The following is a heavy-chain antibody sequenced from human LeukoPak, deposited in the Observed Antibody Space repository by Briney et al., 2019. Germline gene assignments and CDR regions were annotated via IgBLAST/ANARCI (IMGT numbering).Heavy chain of an antibody. D-gene: IGHD3-22*01. J-gene: IGHJ4*02. CDR3: ARDPYYYDSSGYCFDY. CDR1: GYTFTSYV. V-gene: IGHV1-18*01. Sequence: ASVKVSCKASGYTFTSYVISWVRQAPGQGLEWMGWISAYNGNTNYAQKLQGRVTMTTDTSTSTAYMELRSLRSDDTAVYYCARDPYYYDSSGYCFDYWGQGTLVTVSS. CDR2: ISAYNGNT.